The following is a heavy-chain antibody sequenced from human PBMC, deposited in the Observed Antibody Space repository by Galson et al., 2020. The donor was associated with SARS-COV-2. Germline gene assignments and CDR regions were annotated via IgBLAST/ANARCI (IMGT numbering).Heavy chain of an antibody. D-gene: IGHD6-25*01. CDR2: IWYDGSNK. Sequence: TGGSLRLSCAASGFTFRSYGMHWVRQAPGKGLEWVAVIWYDGSNKYYADSVKGRFTISRDNSKNTLYLQMTSLRAEDTAVYYCARGTARFDYWGQGTLVTVSS. J-gene: IGHJ4*02. V-gene: IGHV3-33*01. CDR1: GFTFRSYG. CDR3: ARGTARFDY.